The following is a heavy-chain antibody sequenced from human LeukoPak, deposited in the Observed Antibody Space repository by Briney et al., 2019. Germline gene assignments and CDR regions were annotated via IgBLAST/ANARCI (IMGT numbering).Heavy chain of an antibody. CDR1: GGTFSSYA. J-gene: IGHJ6*02. V-gene: IGHV1-69*04. Sequence: SVKVSCKASGGTFSSYAISWVRQAPGQGLEWMGRIIPILGIANYAQKFQGRVTITADKSTSTAYMELSSLRSEDTAVYYCARVGGENPAWVYYYGMDVWGQGTTVTVSS. CDR2: IIPILGIA. CDR3: ARVGGENPAWVYYYGMDV. D-gene: IGHD3-16*01.